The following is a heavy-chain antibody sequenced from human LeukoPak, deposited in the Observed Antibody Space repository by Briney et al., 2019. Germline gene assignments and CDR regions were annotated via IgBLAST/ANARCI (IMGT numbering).Heavy chain of an antibody. CDR1: GFTVSSNY. Sequence: GGSRRLSCAASGFTVSSNYMSWVRQAPGKGLEWVSVIYSGGSTYYADSVKGRFTISRDNSKNTLYLQMNSLRAEDTAVYYCARGELDTAMATYLDYWGQGTLVTVSS. CDR2: IYSGGST. CDR3: ARGELDTAMATYLDY. V-gene: IGHV3-53*01. J-gene: IGHJ4*02. D-gene: IGHD5-18*01.